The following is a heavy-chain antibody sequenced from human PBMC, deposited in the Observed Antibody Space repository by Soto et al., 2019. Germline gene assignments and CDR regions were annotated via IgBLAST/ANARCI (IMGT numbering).Heavy chain of an antibody. CDR3: ARDFGY. V-gene: IGHV3-30*03. CDR1: GFTFNRYA. D-gene: IGHD3-10*01. J-gene: IGHJ4*02. Sequence: QVELVESGGGVVQPGRSLRLSCAASGFTFNRYAMNWVLQSPVKGLEWVAAISVDGSSYNYADSVKGRFIISRDNSKDTLYLQMSSLRVEDTAVYYCARDFGYWGQGTLVTVSS. CDR2: ISVDGSSY.